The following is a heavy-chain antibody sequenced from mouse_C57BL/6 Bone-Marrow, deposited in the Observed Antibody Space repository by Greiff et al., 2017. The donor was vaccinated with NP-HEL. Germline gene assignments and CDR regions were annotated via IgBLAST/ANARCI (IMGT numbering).Heavy chain of an antibody. J-gene: IGHJ3*01. Sequence: VQLQQPGAELVKPGASVKMSCKASGYTFTSYWITWVKQRPGQGLEWIGDIYPGSGSTNYNEKFKSKATLTVDTSSIPAYMQLSSLTSEDSAVYDCARGWFAYWGQGTLVTVSA. CDR3: ARGWFAY. V-gene: IGHV1-55*01. CDR2: IYPGSGST. CDR1: GYTFTSYW.